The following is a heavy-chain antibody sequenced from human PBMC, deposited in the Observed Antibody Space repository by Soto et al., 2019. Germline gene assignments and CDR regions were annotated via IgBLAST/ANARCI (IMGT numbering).Heavy chain of an antibody. J-gene: IGHJ4*02. CDR3: ARAKGRSFFDN. CDR2: MYNSGTT. Sequence: SETLSLTCTVSGGSINSGGYFWTWVRQHPGKGLEWIGYMYNSGTTYYTSSLKSRVNISGDTSKNQFSLRLSSVTAADTAVYYCARAKGRSFFDNWGQGTLVTVSS. CDR1: GGSINSGGYF. V-gene: IGHV4-31*03. D-gene: IGHD1-26*01.